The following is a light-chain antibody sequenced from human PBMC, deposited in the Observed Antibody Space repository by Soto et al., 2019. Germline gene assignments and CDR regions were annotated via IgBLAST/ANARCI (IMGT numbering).Light chain of an antibody. CDR3: QQCDSYLYT. CDR1: QSIGGW. J-gene: IGKJ2*01. V-gene: IGKV1-5*03. Sequence: DIPMTQSPSTLSASVGDSVTISCRASQSIGGWLAWYQQKPGRAPKLLIYKASVLETGVPSRFSGSGSGTDFTLTISRLQPDDFATYYCQQCDSYLYTFGQGTKLEIK. CDR2: KAS.